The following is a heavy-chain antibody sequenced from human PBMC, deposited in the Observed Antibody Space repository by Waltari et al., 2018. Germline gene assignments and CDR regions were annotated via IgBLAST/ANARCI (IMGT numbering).Heavy chain of an antibody. CDR3: ATYYYDSSGYYYSPFDY. CDR2: IYHSGST. CDR1: GYSISSGYY. D-gene: IGHD3-22*01. Sequence: QVQLQESGPGLVKPSETLSLTCAVSGYSISSGYYWGWIRQSPGKGLEWIGSIYHSGSTYYNPSLKSRVTISVDTSKNQFSLKLSSVTAADTAVYYCATYYYDSSGYYYSPFDYWGQGTLVTVSS. J-gene: IGHJ4*02. V-gene: IGHV4-38-2*01.